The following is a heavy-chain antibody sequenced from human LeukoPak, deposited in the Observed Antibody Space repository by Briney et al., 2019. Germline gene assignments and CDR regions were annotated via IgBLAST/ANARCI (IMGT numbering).Heavy chain of an antibody. D-gene: IGHD3-22*01. CDR1: GFTFSSYG. CDR2: ISGSGGST. CDR3: AKDGPPSYYYDSSGYFFDY. V-gene: IGHV3-23*01. Sequence: GGSLRLSCAASGFTFSSYGMSWVRQPPGKGLEWVSAISGSGGSTYYADSVKGRFTISRDNSKNTLYLQMNSLRAEDTAVYYCAKDGPPSYYYDSSGYFFDYWGQGTLVTVSS. J-gene: IGHJ4*02.